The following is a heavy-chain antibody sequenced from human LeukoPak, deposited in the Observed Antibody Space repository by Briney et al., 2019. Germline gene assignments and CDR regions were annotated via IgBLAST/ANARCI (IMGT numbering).Heavy chain of an antibody. Sequence: GGSLRLSCAASGFTFSGSSMHWVRQASGKGLEWVGRIRSKANSYAKAYGASLKGRFTISRDDSKNTAYLQMNSLKAEDTAVYYCTPMGVGATTELNWGQGTLVTVSS. V-gene: IGHV3-73*01. CDR2: IRSKANSYAK. D-gene: IGHD1-26*01. CDR1: GFTFSGSS. J-gene: IGHJ4*02. CDR3: TPMGVGATTELN.